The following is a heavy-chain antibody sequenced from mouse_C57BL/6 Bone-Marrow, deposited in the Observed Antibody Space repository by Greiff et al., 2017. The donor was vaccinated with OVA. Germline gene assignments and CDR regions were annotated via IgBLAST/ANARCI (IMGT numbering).Heavy chain of an antibody. V-gene: IGHV1-72*01. J-gene: IGHJ1*03. Sequence: VQLQQSGAELMKPGASVKLSCKASGYTFTSYWMHWVKQRPGRGLEWIGRIDPNSGGTKYNEKFKSKATLTVDKPSSTAYMQLSSLTSEDSAVYYCARDYLRPYWYFDVWGTGTTVTVSS. CDR2: IDPNSGGT. CDR1: GYTFTSYW. D-gene: IGHD3-2*02. CDR3: ARDYLRPYWYFDV.